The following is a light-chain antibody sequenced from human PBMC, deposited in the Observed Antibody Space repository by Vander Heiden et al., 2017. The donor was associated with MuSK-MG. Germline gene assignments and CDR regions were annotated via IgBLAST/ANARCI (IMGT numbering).Light chain of an antibody. Sequence: QSVLTPPPSVSAAPGPRVTISCSGSSSNIGDNYVSWYQQFPGTAPKLLSYDNGKRPSGIPDRFSGSKSGTSATLGITGLQTGDEADDYCGTWDSRLSSEVFGGGTKLTVL. CDR1: SSNIGDNY. J-gene: IGLJ3*02. CDR2: DNG. V-gene: IGLV1-51*01. CDR3: GTWDSRLSSEV.